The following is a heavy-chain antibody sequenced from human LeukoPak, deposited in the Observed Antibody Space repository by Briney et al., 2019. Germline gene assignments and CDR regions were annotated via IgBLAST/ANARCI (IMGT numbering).Heavy chain of an antibody. CDR3: AKEGSSIAARDFFDS. CDR1: GFTFSNYA. CDR2: ISGSGDST. Sequence: GGSLRLSCATSGFTFSNYAMSWVRQAPGKGLEWVSGISGSGDSTNYAESVKGRFTISRDNSKNTLYLQMNSLRAEDTAVYYCAKEGSSIAARDFFDSWGQGTLVTVSS. V-gene: IGHV3-23*01. J-gene: IGHJ4*02. D-gene: IGHD6-6*01.